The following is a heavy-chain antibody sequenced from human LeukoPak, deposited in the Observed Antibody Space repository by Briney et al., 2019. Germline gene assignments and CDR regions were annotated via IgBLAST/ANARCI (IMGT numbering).Heavy chain of an antibody. V-gene: IGHV3-7*01. Sequence: GGSLRLSCAASGFTFSSYEMHWVRQAPGKGLEWVANIKQDGSEKYYVDSVKGRFTISRDNAKNSLYLQMNSLRAEDTAVYYCARERDYDFWSDWGQGTLVTVSS. CDR3: ARERDYDFWSD. J-gene: IGHJ4*02. D-gene: IGHD3-3*01. CDR1: GFTFSSYE. CDR2: IKQDGSEK.